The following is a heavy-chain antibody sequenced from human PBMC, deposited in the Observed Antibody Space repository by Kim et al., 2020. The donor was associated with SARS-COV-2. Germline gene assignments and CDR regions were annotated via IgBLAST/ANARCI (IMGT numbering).Heavy chain of an antibody. Sequence: GGSLRLSCAASGFTFSDYRMNWVRQAPGKGLEWVSYISGSRTAIYYADSVKGRFTISRDNAKNSLYLQMNSLRDEDTAVYYCAAIGGGHYYDGMDVWGQGTTVTVS. J-gene: IGHJ6*02. D-gene: IGHD3-16*01. CDR1: GFTFSDYR. CDR3: AAIGGGHYYDGMDV. CDR2: ISGSRTAI. V-gene: IGHV3-48*02.